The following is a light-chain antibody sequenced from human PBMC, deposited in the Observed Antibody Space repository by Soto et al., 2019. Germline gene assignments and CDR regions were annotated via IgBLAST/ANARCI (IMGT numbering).Light chain of an antibody. CDR2: AAS. CDR3: QRYNTGPPDT. CDR1: QGISNY. Sequence: DIQMTQSPSSLSASVGDRVTITCWASQGISNYLAWYQQKPGKAPKLLIYAASTLLSGVPSRFSGSGSGTDFTLTISSLQPEDVATYYCQRYNTGPPDTFGQGTKLEIK. J-gene: IGKJ2*01. V-gene: IGKV1-27*01.